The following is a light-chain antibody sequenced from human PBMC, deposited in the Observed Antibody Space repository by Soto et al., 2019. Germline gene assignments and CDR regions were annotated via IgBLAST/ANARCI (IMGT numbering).Light chain of an antibody. J-gene: IGLJ3*02. Sequence: QTVVTQEPSFSVSPGGTVTLTGGLNSGSVSTTYYPSWYQQAPGQAPRTLIYSTNSRSSGVPDRFSGSVLGNKAALTITGAQADDEADYDCVLYMGSGISVFGGGTKLTVL. V-gene: IGLV8-61*01. CDR2: STN. CDR3: VLYMGSGISV. CDR1: SGSVSTTYY.